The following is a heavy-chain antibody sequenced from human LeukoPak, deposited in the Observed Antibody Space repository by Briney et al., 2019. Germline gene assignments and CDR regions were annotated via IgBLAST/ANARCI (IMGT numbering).Heavy chain of an antibody. CDR2: INHSGST. V-gene: IGHV4-34*01. CDR1: GGYISSYY. CDR3: ARGQGWWYYYYYMDV. Sequence: PSDPLSLTCTVSGGYISSYYWSWIRQPPGRGLEGVGEINHSGSTNYNPSLNSRDTISVVTSQNQVSLQLESVPCADTAVYYCARGQGWWYYYYYMDVWGKGTTVTVSS. D-gene: IGHD2-15*01. J-gene: IGHJ6*03.